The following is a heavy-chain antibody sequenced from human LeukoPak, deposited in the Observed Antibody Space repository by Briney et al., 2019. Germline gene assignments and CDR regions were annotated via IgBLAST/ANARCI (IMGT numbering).Heavy chain of an antibody. V-gene: IGHV3-21*01. Sequence: GGSLRLSCAASGFTFSRNSMNWVRQAPGKGLEWVSIISSGSSAIFSADALKGRFTISRDDAKNLLYLDMNSLRAEDTAVYYCARGHTAVTRHFGFWGQGTLVTVSS. CDR2: ISSGSSAI. D-gene: IGHD4-17*01. CDR3: ARGHTAVTRHFGF. J-gene: IGHJ4*02. CDR1: GFTFSRNS.